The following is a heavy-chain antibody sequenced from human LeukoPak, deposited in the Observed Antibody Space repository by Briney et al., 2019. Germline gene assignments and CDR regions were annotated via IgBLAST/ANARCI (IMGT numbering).Heavy chain of an antibody. CDR3: ARGLMVRGTYYYYYYGMDV. Sequence: GSLRLSCAASGFTFSSYWMGWVRQAPGKGLEWVANIKQDGSEKYYVDSVKGRFTISRDNAKNSLYLQMNSLRAEDTAVYYCARGLMVRGTYYYYYYGMDVWGQGTTVTVSS. D-gene: IGHD3-10*01. CDR1: GFTFSSYW. J-gene: IGHJ6*02. CDR2: IKQDGSEK. V-gene: IGHV3-7*01.